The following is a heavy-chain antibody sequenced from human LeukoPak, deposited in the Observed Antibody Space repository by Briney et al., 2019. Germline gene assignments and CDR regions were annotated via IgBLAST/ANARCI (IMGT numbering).Heavy chain of an antibody. CDR3: AAASTVVTTFDY. Sequence: SETLSLTCTVSGGSISSYYWSWIRQPAGKGLEWIGRIYISGSTNYNPSLKSRVTMSVDTSKNQFSLKLSSVTAADTAVYYCAAASTVVTTFDYWGQGTLVTVSS. V-gene: IGHV4-4*07. CDR2: IYISGST. J-gene: IGHJ4*02. CDR1: GGSISSYY. D-gene: IGHD4-23*01.